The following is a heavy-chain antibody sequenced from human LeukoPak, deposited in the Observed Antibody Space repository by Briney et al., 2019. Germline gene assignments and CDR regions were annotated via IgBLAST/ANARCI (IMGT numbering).Heavy chain of an antibody. Sequence: SETLSLTCTVSGGSISSSSYYWGWIRQPPGKGLEWIGSIYYSGSTYYNPSLKSRVTISVDTSKNQFSLKLSSVTAADTAVYYCASPTVVGATSDYWGQGTLVTISS. CDR2: IYYSGST. J-gene: IGHJ4*02. CDR3: ASPTVVGATSDY. V-gene: IGHV4-39*07. CDR1: GGSISSSSYY. D-gene: IGHD1-26*01.